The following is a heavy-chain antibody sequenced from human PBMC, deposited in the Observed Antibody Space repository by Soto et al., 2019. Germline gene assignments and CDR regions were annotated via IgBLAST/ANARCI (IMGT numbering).Heavy chain of an antibody. CDR2: IYYSGST. V-gene: IGHV4-59*12. Sequence: NLSLPCTVSGGSISSYYWTWIRQPPGKGLESIGYIYYSGSTNYNPSLKSRVTISVDTSKNQFSLKLSSVTAADTAVYYCARDPGGMDVWGQGTTVTVSS. CDR1: GGSISSYY. CDR3: ARDPGGMDV. J-gene: IGHJ6*02.